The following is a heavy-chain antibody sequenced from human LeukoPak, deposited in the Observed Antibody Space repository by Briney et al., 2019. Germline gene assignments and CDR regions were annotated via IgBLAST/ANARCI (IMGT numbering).Heavy chain of an antibody. CDR3: ARERWLQPKANFDY. J-gene: IGHJ4*02. CDR1: GFTFSSYS. Sequence: GSLRLSCAASGFTFSSYSMNWVRQAPGKGLEWVSSISSSSSYIYYADSVKGRFTISRDNAKNSLYLQMNSLRAEDTAVYYCARERWLQPKANFDYWGQGTLVTVSS. V-gene: IGHV3-21*01. D-gene: IGHD5-24*01. CDR2: ISSSSSYI.